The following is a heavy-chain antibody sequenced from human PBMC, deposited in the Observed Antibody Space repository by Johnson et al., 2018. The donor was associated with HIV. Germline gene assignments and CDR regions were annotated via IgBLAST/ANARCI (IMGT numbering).Heavy chain of an antibody. CDR1: GFTVSSNY. D-gene: IGHD1-26*01. V-gene: IGHV3-53*01. CDR2: IYSGGST. J-gene: IGHJ3*02. CDR3: AKDIRGSLGAFDI. Sequence: VQLVESGGGLIQPGGSLRLSCAASGFTVSSNYMSWVRQAPGKGLEWVSVIYSGGSTYYADSVKGRFTISRDNAKNSLYLQMNSLRAEDTALYYCAKDIRGSLGAFDIWGQGTMVTVSS.